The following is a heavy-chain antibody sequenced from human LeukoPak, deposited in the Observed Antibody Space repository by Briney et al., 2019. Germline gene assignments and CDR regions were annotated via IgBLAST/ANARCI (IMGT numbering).Heavy chain of an antibody. J-gene: IGHJ6*03. Sequence: GGSLRFSCAASGFTFSSYWMSWVRQAPGKGLEWVANIKQDGSEKYYVDSVKGRFTISRDNAKNSLYLQMNSLRAEDTAVYYCASGYCSSTSCSEFYYYYYMDVWGKGTTVTVSS. CDR2: IKQDGSEK. D-gene: IGHD2-2*03. V-gene: IGHV3-7*01. CDR3: ASGYCSSTSCSEFYYYYYMDV. CDR1: GFTFSSYW.